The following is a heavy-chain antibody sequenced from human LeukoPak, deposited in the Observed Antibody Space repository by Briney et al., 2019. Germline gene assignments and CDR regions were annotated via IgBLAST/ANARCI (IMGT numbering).Heavy chain of an antibody. CDR3: ARSGIGRAHAFDI. V-gene: IGHV3-33*01. CDR1: GFTFSSYG. Sequence: PGGSLRLSCAASGFTFSSYGMPWVRQAPGKGLEWVAVIWYDGSNKYYADSVKGRFTISRDNSKNTLYLQMNSLRAEDTAVYYCARSGIGRAHAFDIWGQGTMVTVSS. D-gene: IGHD1-14*01. CDR2: IWYDGSNK. J-gene: IGHJ3*02.